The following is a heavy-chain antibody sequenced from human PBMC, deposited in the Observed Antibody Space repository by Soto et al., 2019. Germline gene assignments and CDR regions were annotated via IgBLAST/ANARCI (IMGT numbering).Heavy chain of an antibody. CDR1: GFTFSSYG. Sequence: PGGSLRLSCAASGFTFSSYGMHWVRQAPGKGLEWVALISYDGSIKYYADSVKGRFTISRDNSKNTLYLQMNSLRAEDTALYYCATALDPWGYSYGSQQLDYWGQGTLVTVSS. CDR3: ATALDPWGYSYGSQQLDY. V-gene: IGHV3-30*03. D-gene: IGHD5-18*01. CDR2: ISYDGSIK. J-gene: IGHJ4*02.